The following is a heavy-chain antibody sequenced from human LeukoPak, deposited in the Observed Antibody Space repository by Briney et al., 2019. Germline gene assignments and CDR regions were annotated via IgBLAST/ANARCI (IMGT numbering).Heavy chain of an antibody. CDR1: GGSISSYY. CDR3: AREYRSSWYLNWFDP. CDR2: IYTSGST. J-gene: IGHJ5*02. D-gene: IGHD6-13*01. Sequence: SETLSLTCTVAGGSISSYYWSWIRQPAGKGLEWIGRIYTSGSTNYNPSLKSRVTISIDTSKNQFSRKLSSGTAADTAVYYCAREYRSSWYLNWFDPWGQGTLVTVSS. V-gene: IGHV4-4*07.